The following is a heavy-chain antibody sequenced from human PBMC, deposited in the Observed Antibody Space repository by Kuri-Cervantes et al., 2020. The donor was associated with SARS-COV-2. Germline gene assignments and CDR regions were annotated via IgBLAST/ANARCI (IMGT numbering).Heavy chain of an antibody. CDR3: TTDRVITFGGVIALPAGFDY. CDR1: GFTFGDYA. J-gene: IGHJ4*02. V-gene: IGHV3-49*04. CDR2: IRSKAYGGTT. D-gene: IGHD3-16*02. Sequence: GESLKISCTASGFTFGDYAMSWVRQAPGKGLEWVGFIRSKAYGGTTEYAAAVKGRFTISRDDSKSIAYLQMNSLKTEDTAVYYCTTDRVITFGGVIALPAGFDYWGQGTLVTVSS.